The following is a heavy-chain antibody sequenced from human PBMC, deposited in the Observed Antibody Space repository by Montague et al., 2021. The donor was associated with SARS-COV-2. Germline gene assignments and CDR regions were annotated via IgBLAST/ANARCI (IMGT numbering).Heavy chain of an antibody. CDR3: ARDIAGDASYYMDV. D-gene: IGHD3-10*01. CDR2: DNYGSTT. J-gene: IGHJ6*03. CDR1: GFTLSGSW. V-gene: IGHV3-74*01. Sequence: SLRLSCAASGFTLSGSWMHWVRQAPGKGLVWVSDNYGSTTNYAASVKGRFTISRDNAKNTVYLQMNSLRVEDTAVYYCARDIAGDASYYMDVWGRGTTVTVSS.